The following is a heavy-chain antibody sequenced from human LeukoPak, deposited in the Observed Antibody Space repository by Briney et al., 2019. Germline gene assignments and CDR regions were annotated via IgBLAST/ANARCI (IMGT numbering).Heavy chain of an antibody. CDR1: GYTFTSYG. D-gene: IGHD4-11*01. CDR3: ARGGMSTVVDY. CDR2: ISAYNGNT. Sequence: ASVKVSCKASGYTFTSYGISWVRQAPGQGLEWMGWISAYNGNTNYAQKLQGRVTMTTETSTSTVYMELRSLRSDDMGVYYCARGGMSTVVDYWGQGTLVTVSP. V-gene: IGHV1-18*03. J-gene: IGHJ4*02.